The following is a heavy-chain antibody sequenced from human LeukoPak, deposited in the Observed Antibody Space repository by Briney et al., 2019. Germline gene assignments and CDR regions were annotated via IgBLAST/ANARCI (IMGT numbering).Heavy chain of an antibody. CDR3: AGKIAWWALDI. J-gene: IGHJ3*02. Sequence: ASVKVSCKASGYTFTSYTMNWVRQAPGQGLEWMGWINTNTGNPTYAQGFTGRFVFSLDTSVSTAYLQISSLKAEDTAVYYCAGKIAWWALDIWGQGTMVTVSS. D-gene: IGHD2-8*02. CDR2: INTNTGNP. CDR1: GYTFTSYT. V-gene: IGHV7-4-1*02.